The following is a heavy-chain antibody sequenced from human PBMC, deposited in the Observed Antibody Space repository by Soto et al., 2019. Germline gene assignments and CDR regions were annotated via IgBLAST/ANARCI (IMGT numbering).Heavy chain of an antibody. J-gene: IGHJ3*02. V-gene: IGHV5-51*01. CDR3: ARRPGISGASDPFDI. CDR1: GYSLAGYW. Sequence: GESLKISCKGSGYSLAGYWIGWVRQMPGKGLDWMGVIYPGDSDTRYSPAFQGQVSISADKSIDTAYVQWSSLEASDTAMYYCARRPGISGASDPFDIWGQGTMVTVSS. CDR2: IYPGDSDT. D-gene: IGHD1-20*01.